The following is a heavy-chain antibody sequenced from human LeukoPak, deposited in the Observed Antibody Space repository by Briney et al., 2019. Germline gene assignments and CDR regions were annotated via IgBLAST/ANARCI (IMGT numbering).Heavy chain of an antibody. CDR2: INPNSGGT. J-gene: IGHJ4*02. Sequence: ASVKVSCKASGYTFTSYGISWVRQAPGQGLEWMGWINPNSGGTNYAQKFQGRVTMTRDTSISTAYMELSRLRSDDTAVYYCASPGRSDFWSGYMYWGQGTLVTVSS. CDR1: GYTFTSYG. CDR3: ASPGRSDFWSGYMY. V-gene: IGHV1-2*02. D-gene: IGHD3-3*01.